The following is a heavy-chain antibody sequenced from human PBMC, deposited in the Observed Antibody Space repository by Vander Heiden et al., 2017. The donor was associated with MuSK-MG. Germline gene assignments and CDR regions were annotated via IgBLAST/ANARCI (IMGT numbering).Heavy chain of an antibody. CDR3: ASRHGDAFDI. CDR1: GGSFSGYY. CDR2: INHSGST. J-gene: IGHJ3*02. V-gene: IGHV4-34*01. Sequence: VQLQPWGAGLLKPSETLSLTRAVYGGSFSGYYWSWIRQPPGKGLGWIGEINHSGSTNYNPSLKSRVTISVDTSKNQFSLKLSSVTAADTAVYYCASRHGDAFDIWGQGTMVTVSS.